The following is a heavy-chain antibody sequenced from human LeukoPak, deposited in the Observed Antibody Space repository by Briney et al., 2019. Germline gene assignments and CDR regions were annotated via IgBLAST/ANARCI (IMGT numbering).Heavy chain of an antibody. CDR2: INWNSGSI. Sequence: GGSLRLSCAASGFTFSSYAMHWVRQAPGKGLEWVSGINWNSGSIGYADSVKGRFTISRDNAKNSLYLQMNSLRVEDTALYYCAKSYCISTSCYFLFDYWGQGTLVTVSS. V-gene: IGHV3-9*01. CDR3: AKSYCISTSCYFLFDY. J-gene: IGHJ4*02. CDR1: GFTFSSYA. D-gene: IGHD2-2*01.